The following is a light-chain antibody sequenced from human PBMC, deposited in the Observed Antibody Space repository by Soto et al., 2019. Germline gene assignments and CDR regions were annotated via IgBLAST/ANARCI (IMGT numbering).Light chain of an antibody. CDR3: QQYGPSPMYT. J-gene: IGKJ2*01. Sequence: EIVLTQSPGTLSLSPGERATHSCRASQTVSSSYLAWYQQKPGQAPRLLIYGASTRATGIPGRFSGSASGTDFTLTISRLEPEDFAVYYCQQYGPSPMYTFGQGTNLEIK. V-gene: IGKV3-20*01. CDR1: QTVSSSY. CDR2: GAS.